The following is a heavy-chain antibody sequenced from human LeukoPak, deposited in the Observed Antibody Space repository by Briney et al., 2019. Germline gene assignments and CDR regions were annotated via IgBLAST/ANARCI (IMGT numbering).Heavy chain of an antibody. D-gene: IGHD3-10*01. CDR1: GGSISSSSYY. J-gene: IGHJ5*02. CDR3: ARHIPLTMVRGDSGWFDP. CDR2: IYYSGST. V-gene: IGHV4-39*01. Sequence: SETLSLTCTVSGGSISSSSYYWGWIRQPPGKGLEWIGSIYYSGSTYYNPSLKSRVTMSVDTSKNQFSLKLSSVTAADTAVYYCARHIPLTMVRGDSGWFDPWGQGTLVTVSS.